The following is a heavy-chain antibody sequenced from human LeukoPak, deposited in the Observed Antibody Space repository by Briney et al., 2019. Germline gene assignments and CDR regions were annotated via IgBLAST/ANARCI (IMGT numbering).Heavy chain of an antibody. J-gene: IGHJ6*03. CDR1: GFTFSDYY. Sequence: GGPLRLSCAASGFTFSDYYMSWIRQAPGKGLEWVSAISGSGGRTYYADSVKGRFTISRDNSKNTLYLQMNSLRAEDTAVYNCAKGDFYGSGRDYYYYMDVWGKGTTVTISS. CDR2: ISGSGGRT. CDR3: AKGDFYGSGRDYYYYMDV. V-gene: IGHV3-23*01. D-gene: IGHD3-10*01.